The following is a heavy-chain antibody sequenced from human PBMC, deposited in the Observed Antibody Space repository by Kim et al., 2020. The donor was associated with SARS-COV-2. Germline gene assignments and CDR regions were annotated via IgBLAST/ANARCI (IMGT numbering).Heavy chain of an antibody. D-gene: IGHD2-2*01. CDR3: ASHLRGTSMRFLGLFQFDY. V-gene: IGHV4-39*01. CDR1: GGSISSSGYY. J-gene: IGHJ4*02. CDR2: VYYSGAT. Sequence: SETLSLTCAVSGGSISSSGYYWGWIRQPPGKGLEWIGSVYYSGATYYNPSLKSRVTISVDTSNNQFSLKLSSVTAADTAVYACASHLRGTSMRFLGLFQFDYWAQGTLVTVPS.